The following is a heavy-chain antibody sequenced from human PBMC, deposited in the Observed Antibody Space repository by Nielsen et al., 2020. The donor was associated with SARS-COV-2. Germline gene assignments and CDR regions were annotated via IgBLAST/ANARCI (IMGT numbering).Heavy chain of an antibody. CDR1: GFTFSSYA. CDR2: IYSGGSST. D-gene: IGHD4-17*01. J-gene: IGHJ4*02. V-gene: IGHV3-23*03. Sequence: GGSLRLSCAASGFTFSSYAMSWVRQAPGKGLEWVSVIYSGGSSTYYADSVKGRFTISRDNSNTTVYLQMSSLGREDTAKYFCVKEGHGDYDFWGQGTQVTVSS. CDR3: VKEGHGDYDF.